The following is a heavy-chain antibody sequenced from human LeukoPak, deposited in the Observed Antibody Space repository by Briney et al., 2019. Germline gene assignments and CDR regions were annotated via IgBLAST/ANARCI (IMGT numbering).Heavy chain of an antibody. CDR1: GFTFSDYY. CDR3: ARHGQDIVVVVAATYDY. J-gene: IGHJ4*02. CDR2: ISSSGSTI. D-gene: IGHD2-15*01. V-gene: IGHV3-11*01. Sequence: PGGSLRLSCAASGFTFSDYYMSWIRQAPGKGLEWGSYISSSGSTIYYADSVKGRFTISRDNAKNSLYLQMNSLRAEDTAVYYRARHGQDIVVVVAATYDYWGQGTLVTVSS.